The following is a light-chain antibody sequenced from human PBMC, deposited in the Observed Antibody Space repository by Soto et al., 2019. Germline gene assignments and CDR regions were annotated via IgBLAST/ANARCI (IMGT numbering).Light chain of an antibody. J-gene: IGKJ3*01. Sequence: DIQMTQSPSSLSASVGDRVTITCRASRSISSYLNWYQQKPGKAPKLLIYAASSLQSGVPSRFSGSGSGTDFTLTISSLQPEDFATYYCQQSYSTPQFTFGPGTKVDI. CDR3: QQSYSTPQFT. CDR1: RSISSY. CDR2: AAS. V-gene: IGKV1-39*01.